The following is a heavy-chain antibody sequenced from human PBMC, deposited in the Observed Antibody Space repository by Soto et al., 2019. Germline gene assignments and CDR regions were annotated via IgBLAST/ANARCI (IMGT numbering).Heavy chain of an antibody. CDR1: RFTFRNYG. CDR2: ISPTGEQR. Sequence: PGGSLRLSCAASRFTFRNYGLSWVRQGPGKGLEWVSGISPTGEQRFYVDSVKGRFFISRDNSQNTLSLEMSNLRADYTAVYYCGKSYGSGSYRDFNSYYGMNIWGQGTSVTVTS. V-gene: IGHV3-23*01. CDR3: GKSYGSGSYRDFNSYYGMNI. J-gene: IGHJ6*02. D-gene: IGHD3-10*01.